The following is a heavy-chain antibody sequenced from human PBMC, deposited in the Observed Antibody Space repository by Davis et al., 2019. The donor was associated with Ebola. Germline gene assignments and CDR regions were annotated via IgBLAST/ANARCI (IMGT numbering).Heavy chain of an antibody. Sequence: GESLKISCAASGFTFSSYAMSWVRQAPGKGLEWVSVIYSGGSTYYADSVKGRFTISRDNSKNTLYLQMNSLRAEDTAVYYCARFTVLRWFDPWGQGTLVTVSS. CDR2: IYSGGST. V-gene: IGHV3-53*01. J-gene: IGHJ5*02. CDR3: ARFTVLRWFDP. D-gene: IGHD4-17*01. CDR1: GFTFSSYA.